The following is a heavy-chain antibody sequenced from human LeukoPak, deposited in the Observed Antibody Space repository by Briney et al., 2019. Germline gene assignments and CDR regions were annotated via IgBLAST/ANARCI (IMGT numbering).Heavy chain of an antibody. Sequence: GGSLRLSCAASGFTFSSYAMSWVRQAPGKGLEWVSAISGSGGSTYYADSVKGRFTISRDNSKNTLYLQMNSLRAKDTAVYYCAKDLKEVVPAADCFDHWGQGALVTVSS. CDR1: GFTFSSYA. CDR3: AKDLKEVVPAADCFDH. V-gene: IGHV3-23*01. D-gene: IGHD2-2*01. CDR2: ISGSGGST. J-gene: IGHJ4*02.